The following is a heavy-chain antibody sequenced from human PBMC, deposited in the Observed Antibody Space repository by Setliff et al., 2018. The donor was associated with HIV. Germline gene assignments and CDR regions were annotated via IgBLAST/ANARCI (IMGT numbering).Heavy chain of an antibody. CDR2: INHSGTA. D-gene: IGHD2-21*01. CDR3: AGLSDFLDY. Sequence: PSETLSLTCAVYGGSLSSSYWTWIRQAPGKGLEWIGEINHSGTANYNPSLKSRVTMSLDRSKRQFSLKLTSLTAADTAVYYCAGLSDFLDYWGLGNLVTVSP. CDR1: GGSLSSSY. V-gene: IGHV4-34*01. J-gene: IGHJ4*02.